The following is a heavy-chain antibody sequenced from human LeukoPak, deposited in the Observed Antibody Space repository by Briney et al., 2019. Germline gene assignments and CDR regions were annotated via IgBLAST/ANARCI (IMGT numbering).Heavy chain of an antibody. J-gene: IGHJ4*02. CDR3: ARDEYDILTDYDY. CDR2: ISRGGDRI. D-gene: IGHD3-9*01. CDR1: GFTFSSYA. V-gene: IGHV3-23*01. Sequence: GGSLRLSCAASGFTFSSYAMSWVRQAPGKGLEWVSLISRGGDRINYADSVRGRFTISRDNAKNTLYLQMNSLRAEDTAVYYCARDEYDILTDYDYWGQGILVTVSS.